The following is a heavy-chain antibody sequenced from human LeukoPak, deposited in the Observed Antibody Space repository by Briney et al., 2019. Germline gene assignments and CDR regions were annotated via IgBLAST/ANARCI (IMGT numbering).Heavy chain of an antibody. Sequence: PGGSLRLSCAASGFTFSSYEMHWVRQASGKGLEWVGRIRSKANSYATAYAASVKGRFTISRDDSKNTAYLQMNSLKTEDTAVYYCARSYGSGSYYNPGDVWGKGTTVTVSS. J-gene: IGHJ6*04. CDR3: ARSYGSGSYYNPGDV. D-gene: IGHD3-10*01. CDR1: GFTFSSYE. CDR2: IRSKANSYAT. V-gene: IGHV3-73*01.